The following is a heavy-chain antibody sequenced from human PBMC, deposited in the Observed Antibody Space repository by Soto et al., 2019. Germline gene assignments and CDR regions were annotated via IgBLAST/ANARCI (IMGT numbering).Heavy chain of an antibody. CDR1: GGTFSSYD. D-gene: IGHD2-15*01. J-gene: IGHJ5*02. CDR2: MNPNSGNT. Sequence: ASVKVSCKASGGTFSSYDINWVRQATGQGLEWMGWMNPNSGNTGYAQKFQGRVTMTRNTSISTAYMELSSLRSEDTAVYYCARGLYCSGGSCYSDILTWFDPWGQGTLVTVSS. V-gene: IGHV1-8*02. CDR3: ARGLYCSGGSCYSDILTWFDP.